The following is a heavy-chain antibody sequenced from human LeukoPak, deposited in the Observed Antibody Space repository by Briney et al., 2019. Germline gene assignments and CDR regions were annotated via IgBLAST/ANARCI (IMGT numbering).Heavy chain of an antibody. J-gene: IGHJ4*02. Sequence: GGSLRLSCSASGFTFSSYAMHWVRQAPGKGLEYVSAISSNGGSTYYADSVKGRFTISRDNSKNTLYLQMNSLRAEDTAVYYCARGVGATGDYFDYWGQGTLVTVSS. D-gene: IGHD1-26*01. CDR2: ISSNGGST. CDR1: GFTFSSYA. CDR3: ARGVGATGDYFDY. V-gene: IGHV3-64*04.